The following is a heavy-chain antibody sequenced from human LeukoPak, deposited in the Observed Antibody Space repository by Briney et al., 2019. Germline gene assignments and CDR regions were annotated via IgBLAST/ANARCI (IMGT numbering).Heavy chain of an antibody. Sequence: GGSLRLSCAASGFTFSRYGMSWVRQAPGEGLEWVSAISGSGGSTYYADSVKGRFTISRDNSKNTLYMQMNSLRAEDTAVYYCAKDKGNSSGWRNFDYLGQGTLATVSA. V-gene: IGHV3-23*01. CDR2: ISGSGGST. CDR3: AKDKGNSSGWRNFDY. CDR1: GFTFSRYG. J-gene: IGHJ4*02. D-gene: IGHD6-19*01.